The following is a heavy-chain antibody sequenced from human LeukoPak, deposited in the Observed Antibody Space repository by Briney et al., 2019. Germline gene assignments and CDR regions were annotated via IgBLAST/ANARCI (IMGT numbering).Heavy chain of an antibody. CDR1: GFTFNSYA. CDR3: AKGSSSSRPYYFDH. D-gene: IGHD6-6*01. V-gene: IGHV3-23*01. J-gene: IGHJ4*02. CDR2: ITDTGGDT. Sequence: GGSLRLTCAASGFTFNSYAMSWVRQAPGKGLEWVLVITDTGGDTYHADSVKGRFTISRDNSKNTLYLQMNSLRAEDTATYYCAKGSSSSRPYYFDHWAPGTLVTVSS.